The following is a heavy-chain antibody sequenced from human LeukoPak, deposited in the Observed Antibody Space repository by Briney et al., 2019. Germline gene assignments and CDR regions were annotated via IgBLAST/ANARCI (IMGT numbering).Heavy chain of an antibody. V-gene: IGHV4-34*01. CDR1: GGSFSGYY. J-gene: IGHJ4*02. CDR2: INHSGST. Sequence: PSETLSLTCAVYGGSFSGYYWSWIRQPPGKGLEWIGEINHSGSTNYNPSLKSRVTISVDTSKNQFSLKLSSVTAADTAVYYCARGCSGTSCYYYWGQGTLVTVSS. CDR3: ARGCSGTSCYYY. D-gene: IGHD2-2*01.